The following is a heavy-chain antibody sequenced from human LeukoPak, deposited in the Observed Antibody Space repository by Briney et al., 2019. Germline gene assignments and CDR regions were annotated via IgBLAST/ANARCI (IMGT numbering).Heavy chain of an antibody. CDR1: GFTFDDYG. J-gene: IGHJ2*01. Sequence: GGSLRLSCAASGFTFDDYGMSWVHQAPGKGLEWVSGIYWNGGSIGYADSVKGRFTISRDNAKNSLYLQMNSLRAEDTAVYYCASRFDLWGRGTLVTVSS. V-gene: IGHV3-20*04. CDR3: ASRFDL. CDR2: IYWNGGSI.